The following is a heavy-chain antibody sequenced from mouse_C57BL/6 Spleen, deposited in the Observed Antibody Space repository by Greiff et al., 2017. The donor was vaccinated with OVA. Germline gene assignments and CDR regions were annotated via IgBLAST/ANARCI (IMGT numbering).Heavy chain of an antibody. CDR1: GYTFTDYY. CDR2: INPNNGGT. J-gene: IGHJ2*01. D-gene: IGHD1-1*01. CDR3: ARNLLYYGSSPYYFDY. Sequence: EVQLQQSGPELVKPGTSVKISCKASGYTFTDYYMNWVKQSHGKSLEWIGDINPNNGGTSYNQKFKGKATLTVDKSSSTAYMELRSLTSEDSAVYYCARNLLYYGSSPYYFDYWGQGTTLTVSS. V-gene: IGHV1-26*01.